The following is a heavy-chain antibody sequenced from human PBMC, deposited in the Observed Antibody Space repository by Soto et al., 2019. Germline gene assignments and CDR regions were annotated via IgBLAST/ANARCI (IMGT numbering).Heavy chain of an antibody. V-gene: IGHV4-61*01. D-gene: IGHD3-3*01. CDR3: ASSPTYVFWGGEPYYNGMDV. CDR1: GGSVSSDSHY. Sequence: SETLSLTCTVSGGSVSSDSHYWSWIRQSPGKGLEWIGYIYNSGITKYNAALKSRVTISVDTSKNQFSLRLISVTAADTAVYFRASSPTYVFWGGEPYYNGMDVWGPGTTVTVSS. J-gene: IGHJ6*02. CDR2: IYNSGIT.